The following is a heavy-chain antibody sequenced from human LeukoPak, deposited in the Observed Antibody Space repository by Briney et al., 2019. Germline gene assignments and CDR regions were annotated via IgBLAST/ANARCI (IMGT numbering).Heavy chain of an antibody. CDR2: IGTAGDT. Sequence: PGGSLRLSCAASGFTFSSYDMHWVRQATGKGLEWVSAIGTAGDTYYPGSVKGRFTISRENAKNSLYLQMNSLRAGDTAVYYCARVVRDDFWSGYYDPWGQGILVTVSS. CDR3: ARVVRDDFWSGYYDP. D-gene: IGHD3-3*01. CDR1: GFTFSSYD. J-gene: IGHJ5*02. V-gene: IGHV3-13*01.